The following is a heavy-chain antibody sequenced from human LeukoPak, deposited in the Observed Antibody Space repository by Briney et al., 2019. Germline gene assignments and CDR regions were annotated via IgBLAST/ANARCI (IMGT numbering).Heavy chain of an antibody. Sequence: ASVKVSCKASEYTFTSYYMHWVRQAPGQGLEWMGIINPSGGSTSYARKFQGRVTMTRDTSTSTVYIELSSLRSEDTAVYYCAKGRTVGASYWYFDLWGRGTLVTVSS. D-gene: IGHD1-26*01. J-gene: IGHJ2*01. V-gene: IGHV1-46*01. CDR1: EYTFTSYY. CDR2: INPSGGST. CDR3: AKGRTVGASYWYFDL.